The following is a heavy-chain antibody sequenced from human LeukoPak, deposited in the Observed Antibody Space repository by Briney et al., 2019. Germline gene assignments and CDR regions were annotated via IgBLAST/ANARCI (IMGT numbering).Heavy chain of an antibody. CDR2: IYNSGST. Sequence: PSETLSLTCVVSGGSISIYYWNWIRQPPGKGLEWIGYIYNSGSTDYNPSLKRRVPISADTSKNQFSLKLTSVTAADTAVYYCARDRELGSWGQGILVTVSS. CDR1: GGSISIYY. D-gene: IGHD3-16*01. V-gene: IGHV4-59*01. CDR3: ARDRELGS. J-gene: IGHJ5*02.